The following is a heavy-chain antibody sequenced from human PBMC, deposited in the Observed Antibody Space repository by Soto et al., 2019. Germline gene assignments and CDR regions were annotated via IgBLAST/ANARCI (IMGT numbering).Heavy chain of an antibody. CDR1: GFSLSTSGMC. Sequence: GSGPTLVNPTQTLTLTCTFSGFSLSTSGMCVSWIRQPPGKALEWLARIDWDDDKYYSTSLKTRLTISKDTSKNQVVLTMTNMDPVDTATYYCARMELESTPVSGMDVWGQGTTVTVSS. V-gene: IGHV2-70*11. CDR3: ARMELESTPVSGMDV. CDR2: IDWDDDK. D-gene: IGHD1-1*01. J-gene: IGHJ6*02.